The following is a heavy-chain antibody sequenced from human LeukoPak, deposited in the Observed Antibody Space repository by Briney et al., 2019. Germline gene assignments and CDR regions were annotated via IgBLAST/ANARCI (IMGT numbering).Heavy chain of an antibody. CDR3: ARGTYYINP. J-gene: IGHJ5*02. V-gene: IGHV1-8*03. Sequence: ASVKVSCKTSGYTFTSYDINWVRQATGQGLEWMGWMNPNSGNTGYAQKLQGRVTITRNTSISTAYMELSSLRSEDTAVYYCARGTYYINPWGQGTLVTVSS. D-gene: IGHD3-10*01. CDR1: GYTFTSYD. CDR2: MNPNSGNT.